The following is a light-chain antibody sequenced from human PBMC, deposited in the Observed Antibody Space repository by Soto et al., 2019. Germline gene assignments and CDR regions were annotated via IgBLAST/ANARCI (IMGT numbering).Light chain of an antibody. Sequence: EVVLTQSPNTLSLSPGERATLSCWASQSLRSSYLAWYQRKPGQAPRLLMFGASRRATGIPDRFNARGSGTDFILTITTLEPEDVAVYYCQQHGTSPYTFGQGTVLEIK. J-gene: IGKJ2*01. CDR2: GAS. CDR1: QSLRSSY. CDR3: QQHGTSPYT. V-gene: IGKV3-20*01.